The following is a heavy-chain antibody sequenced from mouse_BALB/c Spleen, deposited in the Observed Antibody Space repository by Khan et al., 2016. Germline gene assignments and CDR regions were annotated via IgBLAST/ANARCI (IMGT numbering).Heavy chain of an antibody. CDR3: ASQYGSSYVGFAY. J-gene: IGHJ3*01. Sequence: VQLQQSGADLVRPGTSVKVSCKASGYAFTNVLIDWIKQRPGQGLDWIGVINPGSGSNNYNEKIKGKATLTADKSSSTAYMQLSSLTSDDSAVYFCASQYGSSYVGFAYWGQGTLVTVSA. D-gene: IGHD1-1*01. CDR1: GYAFTNVL. V-gene: IGHV1-54*01. CDR2: INPGSGSN.